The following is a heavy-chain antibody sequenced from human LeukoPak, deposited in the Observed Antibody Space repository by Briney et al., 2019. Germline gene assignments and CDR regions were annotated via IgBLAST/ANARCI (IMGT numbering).Heavy chain of an antibody. CDR1: GFAFSNYW. V-gene: IGHV3-7*01. D-gene: IGHD6-6*01. CDR3: ARVYRSSSGYCFDY. Sequence: GGSLRLSCAASGFAFSNYWMSWVRQGPGKGLEWVANIKQDGSEKYYVDSVKGRFTISRDNAENSLFLQMNSLRAEDTAVYYCARVYRSSSGYCFDYWAQGTLVTVSS. J-gene: IGHJ4*02. CDR2: IKQDGSEK.